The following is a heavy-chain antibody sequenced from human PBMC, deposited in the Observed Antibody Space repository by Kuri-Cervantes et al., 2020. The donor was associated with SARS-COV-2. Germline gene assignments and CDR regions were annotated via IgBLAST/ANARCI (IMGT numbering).Heavy chain of an antibody. CDR3: ARAGLYSGYDSLGY. CDR2: MNPNSGNT. Sequence: ASVKVSCKASGGTFSSYAINWVRQATGQGLEWMGWMNPNSGNTGYAQKFQGRVTMTRNTSISTAYMELSSLRSEDTAVYYCARAGLYSGYDSLGYWGQGTLVTVSS. V-gene: IGHV1-8*02. CDR1: GGTFSSYA. J-gene: IGHJ4*02. D-gene: IGHD5-12*01.